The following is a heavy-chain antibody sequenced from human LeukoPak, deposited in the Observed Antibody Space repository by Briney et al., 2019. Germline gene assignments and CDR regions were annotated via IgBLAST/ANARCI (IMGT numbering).Heavy chain of an antibody. CDR1: GFSFSSYN. J-gene: IGHJ6*03. V-gene: IGHV3-21*01. D-gene: IGHD1-26*01. Sequence: PGGSLRLSCAASGFSFSSYNMNWVRQTPGKGLEWVSSITSSSTYTFYADSVRGRFTISRDNARNSLYLQMNSLRAEDTAVYYCARDPYSGTYGDTYYYYMDVWGKGTTVTISS. CDR2: ITSSSTYT. CDR3: ARDPYSGTYGDTYYYYMDV.